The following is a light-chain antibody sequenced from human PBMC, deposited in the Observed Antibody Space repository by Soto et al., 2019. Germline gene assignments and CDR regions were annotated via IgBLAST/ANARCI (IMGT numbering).Light chain of an antibody. Sequence: QSALTQPRSVSGSPGQAVTISCTGTSSAVGGYNYVSWYQQHPGKAPKLMIYDVSKRPSWVPDRFSGSTSGDRAALTISGLEDEEDADYYCCSYAGSYSYVFGTGTKLTVL. V-gene: IGLV2-11*01. J-gene: IGLJ1*01. CDR3: CSYAGSYSYV. CDR2: DVS. CDR1: SSAVGGYNY.